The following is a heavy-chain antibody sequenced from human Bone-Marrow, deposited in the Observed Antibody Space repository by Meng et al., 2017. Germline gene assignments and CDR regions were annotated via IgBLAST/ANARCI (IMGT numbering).Heavy chain of an antibody. D-gene: IGHD5-18*01. Sequence: PSVKVSCKASGGTFSSYTISWVRQAPGQGLEWMGRIIPILGIANYAQKFQGRVTITADKSTSTAYMELSSLRSEDTAVYYCARSIQLWSQYYYYGMDVWGQGTTVTVSS. V-gene: IGHV1-69*02. CDR3: ARSIQLWSQYYYYGMDV. CDR1: GGTFSSYT. CDR2: IIPILGIA. J-gene: IGHJ6*02.